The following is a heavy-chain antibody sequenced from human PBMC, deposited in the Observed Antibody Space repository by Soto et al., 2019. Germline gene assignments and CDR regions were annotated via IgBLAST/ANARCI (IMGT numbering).Heavy chain of an antibody. Sequence: VQLVQSGAEVKKPGSSVRVSCETSGDTFSSHTINWLRQAPGQGLEWMGGIIPVFGSPNYAEKFQGRVTISADTSTNKAYMELRSLTSDDTAVYFCARDISGTNNWFDPWGQGPLVTVSS. CDR2: IIPVFGSP. CDR3: ARDISGTNNWFDP. J-gene: IGHJ5*02. V-gene: IGHV1-69*06. CDR1: GDTFSSHT. D-gene: IGHD1-26*01.